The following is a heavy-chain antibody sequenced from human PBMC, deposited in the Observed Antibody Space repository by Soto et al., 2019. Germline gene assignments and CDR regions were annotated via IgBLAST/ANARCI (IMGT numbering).Heavy chain of an antibody. J-gene: IGHJ4*02. Sequence: SETLSLTCAVYGGSFSGYYWSWIRQPPGKGLEWIGEINHSGSTNYNPSLKSRVTISVDTSKNQFSLKLSSVTAADTAVYYCARGRAVAGTGFYFDYWGQGTLVTVSS. CDR1: GGSFSGYY. CDR2: INHSGST. V-gene: IGHV4-34*01. D-gene: IGHD6-19*01. CDR3: ARGRAVAGTGFYFDY.